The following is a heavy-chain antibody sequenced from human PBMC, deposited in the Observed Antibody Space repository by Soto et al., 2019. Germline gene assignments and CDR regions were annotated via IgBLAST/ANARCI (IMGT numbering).Heavy chain of an antibody. CDR3: AKSLFYGDYNWLDP. D-gene: IGHD2-21*02. CDR1: GFTFSSYW. V-gene: IGHV3-74*01. Sequence: SLRLSCAASGFTFSSYWMHWVHQAPGKGLVWVSHINIDGSSTSYADSVKGRFTISRDNAKNTLYLQMNSLRAEDTALYYCAKSLFYGDYNWLDPWGQGTLVTVSS. CDR2: INIDGSST. J-gene: IGHJ5*02.